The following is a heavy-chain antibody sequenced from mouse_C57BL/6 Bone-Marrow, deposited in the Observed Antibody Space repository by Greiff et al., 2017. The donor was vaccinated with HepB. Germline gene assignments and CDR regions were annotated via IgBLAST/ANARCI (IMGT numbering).Heavy chain of an antibody. D-gene: IGHD2-12*01. J-gene: IGHJ2*01. CDR1: GYTFTSYW. V-gene: IGHV1-53*01. CDR3: ARSFYYSLFDY. Sequence: QVQLQQPGTELVKPGASVKLSCKASGYTFTSYWMHWVKQRPGQGLEWIGNINPSNGGTNYNEKFKSKATLTADKSSSTAYMQLSSLTSEDSAVYDCARSFYYSLFDYWGQGTTLTVSS. CDR2: INPSNGGT.